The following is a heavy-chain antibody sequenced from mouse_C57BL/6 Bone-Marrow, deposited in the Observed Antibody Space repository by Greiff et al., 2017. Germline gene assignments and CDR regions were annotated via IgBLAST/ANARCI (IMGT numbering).Heavy chain of an antibody. CDR3: VREGTVVADYAMDY. J-gene: IGHJ4*01. Sequence: EVKVVDSGGGLVQPKGSLKLSCAASGFTFNTYAMHWVRQAPGKGLEWVARIRSKSSNYATYYADSVKDRFTISRDDSQSMLYLQMNNLKTEDTAMYYCVREGTVVADYAMDYWGQGTSVTVSS. CDR2: IRSKSSNYAT. V-gene: IGHV10-3*01. D-gene: IGHD1-1*01. CDR1: GFTFNTYA.